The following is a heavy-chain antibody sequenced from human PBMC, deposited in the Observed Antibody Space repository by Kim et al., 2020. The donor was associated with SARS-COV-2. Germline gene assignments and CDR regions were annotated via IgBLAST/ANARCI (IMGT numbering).Heavy chain of an antibody. CDR3: ARVKDDFNY. CDR2: NP. Sequence: NPPYAQYFRGRFVFSLDASVSTAFLQISSLKAEDTAVYYCARVKDDFNYWGQGTLVTVSS. D-gene: IGHD3-3*01. J-gene: IGHJ4*02. V-gene: IGHV7-4-1*02.